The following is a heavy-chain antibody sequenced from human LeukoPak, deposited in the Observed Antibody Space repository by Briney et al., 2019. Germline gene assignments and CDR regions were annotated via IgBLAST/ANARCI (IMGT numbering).Heavy chain of an antibody. CDR2: ISGSGGST. J-gene: IGHJ4*02. CDR3: AKNYYGSGSYYTAFKD. Sequence: GGSLRLSCAASGFTFSSYAMSWVRQAPGKGLERVSAISGSGGSTYYADSVKGRFTISRDNSKNTLYLQMNSLRAEDTAVYYCAKNYYGSGSYYTAFKDWGQGTLVTVSS. V-gene: IGHV3-23*01. D-gene: IGHD3-10*01. CDR1: GFTFSSYA.